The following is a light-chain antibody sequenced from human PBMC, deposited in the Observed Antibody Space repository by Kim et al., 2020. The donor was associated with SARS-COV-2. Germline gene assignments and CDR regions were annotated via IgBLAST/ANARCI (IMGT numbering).Light chain of an antibody. J-gene: IGKJ2*01. CDR2: EAS. CDR1: QGLYDY. V-gene: IGKV1-9*01. CDR3: QQFQNYPFT. Sequence: SSSVGDSVTITRRASQGLYDYVAWYQQKPGRAPKLLIQEASTLVSGVPSRFSGGGSGTVFTLTISGLQPEDFATYYCQQFQNYPFTFGQGTNLEI.